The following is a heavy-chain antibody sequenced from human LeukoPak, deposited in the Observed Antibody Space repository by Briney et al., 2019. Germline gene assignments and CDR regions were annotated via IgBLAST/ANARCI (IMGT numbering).Heavy chain of an antibody. Sequence: PSVTLSLTCAVYGGSFRVYYWIWIRQPPGKGLEWIGEINHSGSTNYNPSLKSRGTISVDTSKNKFSLKLTSVTAAETAVYYCAKLPYCCSSSCDYNWFDPWGQGTLVTVSS. D-gene: IGHD2-15*01. CDR1: GGSFRVYY. J-gene: IGHJ5*02. V-gene: IGHV4-34*01. CDR2: INHSGST. CDR3: AKLPYCCSSSCDYNWFDP.